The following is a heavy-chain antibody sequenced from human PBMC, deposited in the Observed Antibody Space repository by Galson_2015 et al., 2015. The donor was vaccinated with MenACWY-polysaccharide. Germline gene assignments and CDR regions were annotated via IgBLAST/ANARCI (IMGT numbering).Heavy chain of an antibody. CDR2: IKSKTDGGTT. D-gene: IGHD3-3*01. V-gene: IGHV3-15*01. Sequence: SLRLSCAASGFTFSGSAMHWVRQASGKGLEWVGRIKSKTDGGTTDYAAPVKGRFTISRDDSKNTLYLQVNSLKIEDAAVYYCTTTMRFLEWHDYWGQGTLVTVSS. CDR3: TTTMRFLEWHDY. CDR1: GFTFSGSA. J-gene: IGHJ4*02.